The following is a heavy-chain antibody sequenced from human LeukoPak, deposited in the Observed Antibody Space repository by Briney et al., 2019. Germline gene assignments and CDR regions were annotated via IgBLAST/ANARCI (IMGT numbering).Heavy chain of an antibody. CDR1: GGSISSGSYY. V-gene: IGHV4-61*02. Sequence: QPSQTLSLTCTVSGGSISSGSYYWSWIRQPAGKGLEWIGRIYTSGSTNYNPSLKSRVTISVDTSKNQFSLKLSSVTAADTAVYYCARGGGSDWYFDLWGRGTLVTVS. CDR3: ARGGGSDWYFDL. D-gene: IGHD3-16*01. CDR2: IYTSGST. J-gene: IGHJ2*01.